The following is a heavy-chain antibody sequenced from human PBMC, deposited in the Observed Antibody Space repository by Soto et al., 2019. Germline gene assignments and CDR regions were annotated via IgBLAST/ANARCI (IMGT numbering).Heavy chain of an antibody. J-gene: IGHJ4*02. CDR2: IIPILGIA. D-gene: IGHD2-15*01. CDR3: ASQSLYCSGGSCSFDY. V-gene: IGHV1-69*02. CDR1: GGTFSSYT. Sequence: QVQLVQSGAEVKKPGSSVKVSCKASGGTFSSYTISWVRQAPGQGLEWMGRIIPILGIANYAQKFQGRVTITADKSTSTAYMELSSLSAEDTAVYYCASQSLYCSGGSCSFDYWGQGTLVTVSS.